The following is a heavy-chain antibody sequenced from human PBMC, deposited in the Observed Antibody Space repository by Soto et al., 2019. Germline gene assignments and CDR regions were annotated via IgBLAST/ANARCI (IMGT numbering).Heavy chain of an antibody. CDR3: ASVIGGDSESYFDF. D-gene: IGHD2-21*02. V-gene: IGHV4-31*03. CDR2: IYYSGRT. Sequence: SETLSLTCTVSGVSISSGGYYWSWIRQHPGKGLEWIGNIYYSGRTYYNPSLKSRVILSVDTSKNHFSLTLRSVTAADSAMYYCASVIGGDSESYFDFWGQGALVTVSS. J-gene: IGHJ4*02. CDR1: GVSISSGGYY.